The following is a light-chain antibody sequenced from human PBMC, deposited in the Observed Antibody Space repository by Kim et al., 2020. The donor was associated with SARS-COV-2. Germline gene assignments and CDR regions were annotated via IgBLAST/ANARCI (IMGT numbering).Light chain of an antibody. Sequence: SPGESATHSCRASQSVSSSYLAWYQQKPGQAPRLLIYGASSRATGIPDRFSGSGSGTDFTLTISRLEPEDFAVYYCQQHGSSSITFGQGTRLEIK. CDR2: GAS. CDR1: QSVSSSY. V-gene: IGKV3-20*01. J-gene: IGKJ5*01. CDR3: QQHGSSSIT.